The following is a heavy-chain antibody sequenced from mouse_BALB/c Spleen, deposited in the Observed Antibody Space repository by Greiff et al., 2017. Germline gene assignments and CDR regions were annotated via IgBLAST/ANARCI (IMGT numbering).Heavy chain of an antibody. CDR1: GYTFNDYY. CDR2: VNPYNGGT. D-gene: IGHD4-1*02. Sequence: EVQLQESGPELVKPGASVKMSCKASGYTFNDYYMDWVKQSHGESFEWIGRVNPYNGGTSYNQKFKGKATLTVDKSSSTAYMELNSLTSEDSAVYYCARYQLVYAMDYWGQGTSVTVSS. J-gene: IGHJ4*01. V-gene: IGHV1-19*01. CDR3: ARYQLVYAMDY.